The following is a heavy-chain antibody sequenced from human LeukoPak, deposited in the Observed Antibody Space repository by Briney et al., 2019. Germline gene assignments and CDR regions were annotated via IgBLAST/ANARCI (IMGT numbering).Heavy chain of an antibody. CDR2: ISSSGGTI. CDR1: GFTFSSYT. D-gene: IGHD2/OR15-2a*01. Sequence: GGSLRLSCAASGFTFSSYTMNWVRQAPGKGLEWVSYISSSGGTIYYADSVKGRFTISRDNAKNSLYLQMNSPRAEDTAVYYCARVSTSSNYYYYMDVWGKGTTVTVSS. J-gene: IGHJ6*03. V-gene: IGHV3-48*04. CDR3: ARVSTSSNYYYYMDV.